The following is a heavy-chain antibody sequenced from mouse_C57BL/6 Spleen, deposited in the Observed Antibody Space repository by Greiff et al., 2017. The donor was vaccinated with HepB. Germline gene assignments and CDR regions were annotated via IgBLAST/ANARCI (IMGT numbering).Heavy chain of an antibody. CDR2: IYPGDGDT. Sequence: VQLVESGPELVKPGASVKISCKASGYAFSSSWMNWVKQRPGKGLEWIGRIYPGDGDTNYNGKFKGKATLTADKSSSTAYMQLSSLTSEDSAVYFCARTLYYDYGFAYWGQGTLVTVSA. J-gene: IGHJ3*01. CDR1: GYAFSSSW. D-gene: IGHD2-4*01. V-gene: IGHV1-82*01. CDR3: ARTLYYDYGFAY.